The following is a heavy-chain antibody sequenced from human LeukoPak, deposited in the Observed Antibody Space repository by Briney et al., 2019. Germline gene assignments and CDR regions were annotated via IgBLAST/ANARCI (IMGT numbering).Heavy chain of an antibody. V-gene: IGHV3-48*04. J-gene: IGHJ5*02. CDR1: GFIFSSYR. Sequence: GGSLRLSCAASGFIFSSYRMNWVRQAPGKGLEWVSFISAGGSTRNYADSVKGRFTISRDDAKNSLYLQMSSLRAEDTAVYYCSRGRGYCSSTSCLNWFDPWGQGTLVTVSS. CDR2: ISAGGSTR. D-gene: IGHD2-2*01. CDR3: SRGRGYCSSTSCLNWFDP.